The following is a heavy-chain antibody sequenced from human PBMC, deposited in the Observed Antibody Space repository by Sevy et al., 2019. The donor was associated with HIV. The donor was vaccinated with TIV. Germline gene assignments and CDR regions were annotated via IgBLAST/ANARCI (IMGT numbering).Heavy chain of an antibody. J-gene: IGHJ5*02. Sequence: GGSLRLSCAASGFTFSSSIINWVRQAPGKGLEWVSSISGTGSTIYYAESVKGRFTISRDNAKNSLYLQMHSLRDEDTAVYYCAISDYGDYVGWFDPWGQGTLVTVSS. CDR3: AISDYGDYVGWFDP. V-gene: IGHV3-48*02. CDR1: GFTFSSSI. D-gene: IGHD4-17*01. CDR2: ISGTGSTI.